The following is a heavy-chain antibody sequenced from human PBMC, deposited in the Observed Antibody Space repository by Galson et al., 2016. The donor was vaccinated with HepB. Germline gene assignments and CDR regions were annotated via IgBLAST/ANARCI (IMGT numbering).Heavy chain of an antibody. D-gene: IGHD4-11*01. Sequence: SETLSLTCDVYGGSYSNYYWNWIRQPPGKGLEWIGEISKSGGTTYNPSLKPRVTISRDGFSLTLTSVTAADTAGYYCAHDYRRGIFDIWAQGTLVTVSS. CDR3: AHDYRRGIFDI. J-gene: IGHJ4*02. CDR1: GGSYSNYY. V-gene: IGHV4-34*01. CDR2: ISKSGGT.